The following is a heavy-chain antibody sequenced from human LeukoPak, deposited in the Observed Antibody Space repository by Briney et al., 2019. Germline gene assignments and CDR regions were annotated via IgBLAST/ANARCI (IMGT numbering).Heavy chain of an antibody. CDR1: GFTFNTYG. CDR3: TKSRGYYSFDY. J-gene: IGHJ4*02. D-gene: IGHD3-22*01. V-gene: IGHV3-23*01. CDR2: IIGSGGRT. Sequence: PGGSLRLSCAVSGFTFNTYGMTWVRQAPGKGLEWVSGIIGSGGRTYYADSVKGQFTISRDNSKNTLYLQMNSLRAEDTAIYYCTKSRGYYSFDYWGQGTLVTVSS.